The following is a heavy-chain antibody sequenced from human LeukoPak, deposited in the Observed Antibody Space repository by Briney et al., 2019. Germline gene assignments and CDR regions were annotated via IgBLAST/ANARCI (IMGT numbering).Heavy chain of an antibody. CDR2: IYYSGST. CDR3: ATTGATGLYGMDV. D-gene: IGHD1-26*01. V-gene: IGHV4-39*07. CDR1: GGSISSSSYY. Sequence: PSETLSLTCTVSGGSISSSSYYWGWIRQPPGKGLEWIGSIYYSGSTYYNPSLKSRVTISVDTSKNQFSLKLSSVTAADTAVYYCATTGATGLYGMDVWGQGTTVTVSS. J-gene: IGHJ6*02.